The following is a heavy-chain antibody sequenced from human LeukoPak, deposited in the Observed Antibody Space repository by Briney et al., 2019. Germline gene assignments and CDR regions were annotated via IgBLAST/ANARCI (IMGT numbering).Heavy chain of an antibody. CDR2: TYPGDSDT. CDR3: ARSLPQYCSGGSCYFPD. J-gene: IGHJ4*02. D-gene: IGHD2-15*01. Sequence: GESLKISCKGSGYTFTTYWIGWVRQMPGKGLEWMGITYPGDSDTRYSPSFQGQVTISADKSISTAYLQWSSLKASDTAMYYCARSLPQYCSGGSCYFPDWGQGTLVTVSS. CDR1: GYTFTTYW. V-gene: IGHV5-51*01.